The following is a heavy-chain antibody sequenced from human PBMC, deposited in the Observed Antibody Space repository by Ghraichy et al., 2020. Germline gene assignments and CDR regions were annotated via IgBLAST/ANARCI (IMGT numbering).Heavy chain of an antibody. CDR1: GGSFSGYY. J-gene: IGHJ4*02. Sequence: LNISCAVYGGSFSGYYWSWIRQPPGKGLEWIGEINHSGSTNYNPSLKSRVTISVDTSKNQFSLKLSSVTAADTAVYYCARGLLQQLWSQYYFDYWGQGTLVTVSS. CDR2: INHSGST. D-gene: IGHD5-18*01. CDR3: ARGLLQQLWSQYYFDY. V-gene: IGHV4-34*01.